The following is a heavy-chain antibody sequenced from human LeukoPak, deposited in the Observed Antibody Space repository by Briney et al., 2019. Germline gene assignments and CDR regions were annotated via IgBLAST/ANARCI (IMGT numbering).Heavy chain of an antibody. CDR1: GFTFSDYY. D-gene: IGHD3-22*01. V-gene: IGHV3-11*01. CDR3: ARGYDYYDSSGYPYYFDY. Sequence: GGSLRLSCAASGFTFSDYYMSWIRQAPGKGLEWVSYISSSGSTIYYADSVKGRFTISRDNAKNSLYLQMNSLRAEDTAVYYCARGYDYYDSSGYPYYFDYWGRGTLVTVSS. CDR2: ISSSGSTI. J-gene: IGHJ4*02.